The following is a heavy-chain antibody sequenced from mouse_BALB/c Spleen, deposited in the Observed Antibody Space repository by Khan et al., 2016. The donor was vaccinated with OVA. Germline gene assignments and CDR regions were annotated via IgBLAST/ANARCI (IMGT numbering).Heavy chain of an antibody. D-gene: IGHD2-2*01. CDR1: GYTFTTAG. CDR3: ASGDGYGWDFDV. J-gene: IGHJ1*01. V-gene: IGHV9-4*02. Sequence: QIQLVQSGPELKKPGETVRISCKASGYTFTTAGMQWVQKMPGKGLKWIGWINTHSGVPKYAEDFKGRFAFSLETSASTAYLQITNLKNEDTATYFCASGDGYGWDFDVWGAGTTVTVSS. CDR2: INTHSGVP.